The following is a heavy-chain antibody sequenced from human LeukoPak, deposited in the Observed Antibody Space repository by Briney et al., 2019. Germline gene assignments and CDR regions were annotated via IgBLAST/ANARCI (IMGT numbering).Heavy chain of an antibody. CDR1: GFTFSSYA. D-gene: IGHD6-19*01. V-gene: IGHV3-30-3*01. CDR3: ARDGAAVAGTELDYFDY. CDR2: ISYDGSNK. J-gene: IGHJ4*02. Sequence: GGSLRLSCAASGFTFSSYAMHWVRQAPGKGLEWVAVISYDGSNKYYADSVKGRFTISRDNSKNTLYLQMNSLRAEDTAVYYCARDGAAVAGTELDYFDYWGQGTLVTVSS.